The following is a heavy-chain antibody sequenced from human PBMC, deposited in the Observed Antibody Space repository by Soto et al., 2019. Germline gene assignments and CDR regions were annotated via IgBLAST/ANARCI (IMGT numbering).Heavy chain of an antibody. CDR3: ARDWYYYDSSGYGLFVY. CDR2: IIPIFGTA. J-gene: IGHJ4*02. CDR1: GGTFSSYA. Sequence: GASVKVSCKASGGTFSSYAISWVRQAPGQGLEWMGGIIPIFGTANYAQKFQGRVTITADKSTSTAYMELSSLRSEDTAVYYCARDWYYYDSSGYGLFVYWGQGTLVTVSS. V-gene: IGHV1-69*06. D-gene: IGHD3-22*01.